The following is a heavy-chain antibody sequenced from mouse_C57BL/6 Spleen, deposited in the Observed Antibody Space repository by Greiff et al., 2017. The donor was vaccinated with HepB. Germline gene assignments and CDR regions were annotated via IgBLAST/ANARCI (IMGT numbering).Heavy chain of an antibody. V-gene: IGHV1-50*01. CDR3: ARREGSAMDY. CDR2: IDPSDSYT. J-gene: IGHJ4*01. CDR1: GYTFTSYW. Sequence: QVQLKQSGAELVKPGASVKLSCKASGYTFTSYWMQWVKQRPGQGLEWIGEIDPSDSYTNYNQKFKGKATLTVDTSSSTAYMQLSSLTSEDSAVYYCARREGSAMDYWGQGTSVTVSS.